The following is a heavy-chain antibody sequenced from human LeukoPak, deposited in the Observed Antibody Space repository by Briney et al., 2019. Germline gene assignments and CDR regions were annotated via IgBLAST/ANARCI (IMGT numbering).Heavy chain of an antibody. CDR2: TSSSSSAI. CDR3: ARERGAILGATVIDY. CDR1: GFTFSTYG. V-gene: IGHV3-48*01. J-gene: IGHJ4*02. D-gene: IGHD1-26*01. Sequence: GGSLRLSCAASGFTFSTYGMNWVRQAPGKGLEWISYTSSSSSAIFYADSVRGRFTISRDNAKNLLYLQMNSLRAEDTAIYYCARERGAILGATVIDYWGQGTLVTVSS.